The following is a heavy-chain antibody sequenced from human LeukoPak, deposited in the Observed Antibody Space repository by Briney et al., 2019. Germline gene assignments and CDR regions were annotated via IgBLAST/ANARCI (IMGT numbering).Heavy chain of an antibody. D-gene: IGHD4-23*01. CDR3: ARDYGGNVDY. CDR1: GGSISSGGYS. V-gene: IGHV4-30-2*01. CDR2: IYHSGST. J-gene: IGHJ4*02. Sequence: PSQTLSLTCAVSGGSISSGGYSWSWIRQPPGKGLEWIGYIYHSGSTYYNPSLRSRVTISMDRSKNQFSLKLSSVTAADTAVYYCARDYGGNVDYWGQGTLVTVSS.